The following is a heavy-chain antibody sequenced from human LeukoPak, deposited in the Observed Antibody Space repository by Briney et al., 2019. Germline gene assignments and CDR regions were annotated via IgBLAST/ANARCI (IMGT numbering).Heavy chain of an antibody. CDR1: GFTFSSYA. V-gene: IGHV3-30-3*01. CDR3: ARVADKGTVTTFDFDY. Sequence: GGSLRLSCAASGFTFSSYAMHWVRQAPGKGLEWVAVISYDGSNKYYADSVKGRFTISRDNSKNTLYLQMNSLRAEDTAVYYCARVADKGTVTTFDFDYWGQGTLVTVSS. D-gene: IGHD4-17*01. CDR2: ISYDGSNK. J-gene: IGHJ4*02.